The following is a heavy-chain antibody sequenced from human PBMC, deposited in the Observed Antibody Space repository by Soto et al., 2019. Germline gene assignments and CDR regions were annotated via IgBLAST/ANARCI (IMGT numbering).Heavy chain of an antibody. V-gene: IGHV3-30-3*01. D-gene: IGHD3-10*01. CDR2: ISYDGSNK. J-gene: IGHJ6*02. Sequence: LRLSCAASGFTFSSYAMHWVRQAPGKGLEWVAVISYDGSNKYYADSVKGRFTISRDNSKNTLYLQMNSLRAEDTAVYYCARDDLWFGEYYYGMDVWGQGTTVTVSS. CDR3: ARDDLWFGEYYYGMDV. CDR1: GFTFSSYA.